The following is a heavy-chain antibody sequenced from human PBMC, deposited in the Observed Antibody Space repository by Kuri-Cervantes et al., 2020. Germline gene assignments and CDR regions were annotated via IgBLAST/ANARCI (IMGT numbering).Heavy chain of an antibody. CDR3: AREKRITMVRGVTIYYYGMDV. J-gene: IGHJ6*02. V-gene: IGHV3-21*01. CDR2: ISSSSSCI. D-gene: IGHD3-10*01. Sequence: GGSLRLSCAASGFTFSSYSMNWVRQAPGKGLEWVSSISSSSSCIYYADSVKGRFTISRDNAKNSLYLQMNSLRAEDTAVYYCAREKRITMVRGVTIYYYGMDVWGQGTTVTVSS. CDR1: GFTFSSYS.